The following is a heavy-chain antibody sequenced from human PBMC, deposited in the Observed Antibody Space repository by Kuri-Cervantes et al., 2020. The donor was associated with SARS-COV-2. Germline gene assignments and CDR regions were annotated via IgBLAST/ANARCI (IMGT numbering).Heavy chain of an antibody. J-gene: IGHJ4*02. CDR3: ARGMQQWPFNY. CDR2: IYYSGGT. V-gene: IGHV4-31*03. CDR1: GGSISRGGYY. Sequence: SETLSLTCTVSGGSISRGGYYWSWIRQHPEKGLEWIGYIYYSGGTYYNPSLKSRVSMSVDTSKSQFSLNLSSVTAADTAVYYCARGMQQWPFNYWGQGTLVTVSS. D-gene: IGHD6-19*01.